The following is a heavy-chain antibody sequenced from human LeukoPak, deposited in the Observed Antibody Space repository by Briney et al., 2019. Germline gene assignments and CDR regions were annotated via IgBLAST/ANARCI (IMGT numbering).Heavy chain of an antibody. CDR3: ASAKSGATFDY. CDR2: IYTSGST. D-gene: IGHD1-26*01. J-gene: IGHJ4*02. CDR1: GGSISNYY. Sequence: SETLSLTCTVSGGSISNYYWSWIRQPPGKGLEWIGYIYTSGSTNHNPSLKSRVTISVDTSKNQFSLKLSSVTAADTAVYYCASAKSGATFDYWGQGTLVTVSS. V-gene: IGHV4-4*09.